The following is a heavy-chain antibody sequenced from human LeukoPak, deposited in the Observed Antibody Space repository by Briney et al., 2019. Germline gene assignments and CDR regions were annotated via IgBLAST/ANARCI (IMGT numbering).Heavy chain of an antibody. CDR3: AKVEGLQYFDY. Sequence: GGSLRLSCAASGFTFSSYAMSWVREAPGKGLGWVSVISDSGGSTYYADSVKGRFTISRDNSKNTLYLQMNSLRAEDTAVYYCAKVEGLQYFDYWGQGTLVTVSS. J-gene: IGHJ4*02. CDR1: GFTFSSYA. D-gene: IGHD5-24*01. CDR2: ISDSGGST. V-gene: IGHV3-23*01.